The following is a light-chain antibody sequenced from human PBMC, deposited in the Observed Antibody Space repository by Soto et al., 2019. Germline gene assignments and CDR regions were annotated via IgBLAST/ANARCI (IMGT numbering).Light chain of an antibody. V-gene: IGLV1-44*01. CDR2: NNN. J-gene: IGLJ1*01. CDR1: SSNIGSNT. Sequence: QAVLTQPPSASGTPGQTVTISCSGSSSNIGSNTVNWYQQLPGTAPKLLIYNNNKRPSGVPDRFSGSKSDTSASLAISGLQSEDEDDYYCAAWDDSLNGLVFGTGTKLTVL. CDR3: AAWDDSLNGLV.